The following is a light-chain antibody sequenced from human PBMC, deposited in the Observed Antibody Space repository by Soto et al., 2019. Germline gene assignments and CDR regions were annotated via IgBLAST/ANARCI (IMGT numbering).Light chain of an antibody. J-gene: IGLJ1*01. Sequence: QSVLTQPASVSGSPGQSITISCTGTSSDVGGYNYVSWYQQHPGKAPKLMIYDVSSRPSGVSNRFSGSKSGNPASLTISGLQAEDEADYYCSSYTSSSTYVFGTGTKVTVL. CDR1: SSDVGGYNY. V-gene: IGLV2-14*01. CDR2: DVS. CDR3: SSYTSSSTYV.